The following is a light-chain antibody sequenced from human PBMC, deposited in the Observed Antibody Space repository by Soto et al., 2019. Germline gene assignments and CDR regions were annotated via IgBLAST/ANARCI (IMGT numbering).Light chain of an antibody. V-gene: IGKV4-1*01. CDR3: QQYYGLPLT. CDR2: WAS. CDR1: QSVLYSSNNKNY. J-gene: IGKJ4*01. Sequence: DIVMTQSPDSLAVSLGERATINCKSSQSVLYSSNNKNYLAWYQQKPGQPPKLLIYWASTRESVVPDRFSGSGSGTDFTLTFSRLQAEDVAVYYCQQYYGLPLTFGGGTNVEIK.